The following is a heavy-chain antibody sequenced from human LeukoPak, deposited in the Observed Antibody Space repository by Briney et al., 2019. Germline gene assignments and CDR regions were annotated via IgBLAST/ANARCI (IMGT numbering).Heavy chain of an antibody. CDR3: ARGDELLWFGETGDAFDI. J-gene: IGHJ3*02. V-gene: IGHV4-34*01. CDR2: INHSGST. Sequence: PSETLSLTCAVYGGSFSGYYWSWIRQPPGKGLEWIGEINHSGSTNYNPSLKSRVTISVDTSKNQFSLKLSSVTAADTAVYYCARGDELLWFGETGDAFDIRGQGTMVTVSS. CDR1: GGSFSGYY. D-gene: IGHD3-10*01.